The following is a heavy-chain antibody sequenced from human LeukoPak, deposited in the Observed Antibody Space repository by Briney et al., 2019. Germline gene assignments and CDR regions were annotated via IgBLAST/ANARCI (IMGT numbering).Heavy chain of an antibody. J-gene: IGHJ4*02. CDR1: GFTFDDYA. Sequence: GGSLRLSCAASGFTFDDYAMHWVRQAPGKGLEWVSGISWNSGSIGYADSVKGRFTISRDNAQNSLYLQMNSLRAEDTAVYYCAREVKGGYNYGLYDYWGQGTLVTVSS. CDR3: AREVKGGYNYGLYDY. V-gene: IGHV3-9*01. D-gene: IGHD5-18*01. CDR2: ISWNSGSI.